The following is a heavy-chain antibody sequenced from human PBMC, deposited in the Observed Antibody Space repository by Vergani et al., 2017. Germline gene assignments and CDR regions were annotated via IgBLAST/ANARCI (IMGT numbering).Heavy chain of an antibody. J-gene: IGHJ6*03. Sequence: EVQLLESGGGLVQPGGSLRLSCAASGFTFSSYAMTWVRQAPGKGLEGVSTISSTGDSTYYADSVRGRFTISPDISQNTLYLQMDSLRAEETAVYYCAREPPSYDFWSKDYMDVWGKGTTVTVSS. V-gene: IGHV3-23*01. D-gene: IGHD3-3*01. CDR1: GFTFSSYA. CDR3: AREPPSYDFWSKDYMDV. CDR2: ISSTGDST.